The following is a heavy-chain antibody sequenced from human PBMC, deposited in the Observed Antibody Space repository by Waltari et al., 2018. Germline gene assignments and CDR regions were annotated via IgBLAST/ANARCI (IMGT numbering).Heavy chain of an antibody. Sequence: QVQLQESGPGLVKPSETLSLTCTVPGGSIISYYWSWIGQPAGKGLEWIGRIYTSGSTNYNPSLKSRVTMSVDTSKNQFSLKLSSVTAADTAVYYCARVWDNSGWYYFDYWGQGTLVTVSS. CDR3: ARVWDNSGWYYFDY. D-gene: IGHD6-19*01. J-gene: IGHJ4*02. V-gene: IGHV4-4*07. CDR1: GGSIISYY. CDR2: IYTSGST.